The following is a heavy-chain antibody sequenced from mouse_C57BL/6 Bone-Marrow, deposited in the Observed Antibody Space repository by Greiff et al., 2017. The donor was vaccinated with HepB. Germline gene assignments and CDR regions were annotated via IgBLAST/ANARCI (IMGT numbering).Heavy chain of an antibody. V-gene: IGHV7-3*01. Sequence: DVQLVESGGGLVQPGGSLSLSCAASGFTFTDYYMSWVRQPPGKALEWLGFIRNKANGYTTEYSASVKGRFTISRDNSQSILYLQMNALRAEDSATYYCARYIYDPYYFDYWGQGTTLTVSS. CDR1: GFTFTDYY. CDR2: IRNKANGYTT. CDR3: ARYIYDPYYFDY. J-gene: IGHJ2*01. D-gene: IGHD2-3*01.